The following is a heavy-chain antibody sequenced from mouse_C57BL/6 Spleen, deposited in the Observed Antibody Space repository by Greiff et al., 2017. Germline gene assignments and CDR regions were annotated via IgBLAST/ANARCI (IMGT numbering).Heavy chain of an antibody. D-gene: IGHD1-1*01. Sequence: EVKLVESGGGLVKPGGSLKLSCAASGFTFSSYAMSWVRQTPEKRLEWVATISDGGSYTYYPDNVKGRFTISRDNAKNNLYLQMSHLKSEDTAMYYCARGTYDGSSFFYAMDYWGQGTSVTVSS. CDR2: ISDGGSYT. CDR1: GFTFSSYA. V-gene: IGHV5-4*03. CDR3: ARGTYDGSSFFYAMDY. J-gene: IGHJ4*01.